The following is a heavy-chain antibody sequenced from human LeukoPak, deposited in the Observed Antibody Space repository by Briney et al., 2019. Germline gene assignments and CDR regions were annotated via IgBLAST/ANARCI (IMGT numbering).Heavy chain of an antibody. D-gene: IGHD3-3*01. CDR1: GGSISNYY. Sequence: SETLSLTCTVSGGSISNYYWSWIRQPPGKGLEWIAYINYSGSTNYNPSLKSRVTISVDTSKNHFSLTLSSVTAADTAVYYCARFGGPHAFDIWGQGTMVTVSS. CDR3: ARFGGPHAFDI. CDR2: INYSGST. J-gene: IGHJ3*02. V-gene: IGHV4-59*01.